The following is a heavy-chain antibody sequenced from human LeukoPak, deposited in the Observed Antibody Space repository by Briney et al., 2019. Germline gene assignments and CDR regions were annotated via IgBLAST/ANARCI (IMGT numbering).Heavy chain of an antibody. J-gene: IGHJ6*03. CDR1: GYTLTELS. D-gene: IGHD4-17*01. V-gene: IGHV1-24*01. Sequence: GASVKVSCKVSGYTLTELSMHWVRQAPGKGLEWMGGFDPEDGETIYAQKFQGRVTITADKSTSTAYMELSSLRSEDTAVYYCARGPPTVTIQGGYYYYYYMDVWGKGTTVTVSS. CDR2: FDPEDGET. CDR3: ARGPPTVTIQGGYYYYYYMDV.